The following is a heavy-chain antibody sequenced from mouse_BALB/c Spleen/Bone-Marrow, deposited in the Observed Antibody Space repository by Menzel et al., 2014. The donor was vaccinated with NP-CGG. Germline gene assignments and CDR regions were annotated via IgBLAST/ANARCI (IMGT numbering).Heavy chain of an antibody. Sequence: QVHVKQSGAELVKPGASVKLSCKTSGYTFTNYYIYWVKQRPGQGLEWIGEINPGNGGINFNQRFKSKATLTVDKSSTTTNMLLAGLASEDSAIYDYARGSPYWGQGTLVTVSA. CDR3: ARGSPY. CDR1: GYTFTNYY. V-gene: IGHV1S81*02. J-gene: IGHJ3*01. CDR2: INPGNGGI. D-gene: IGHD6-2*01.